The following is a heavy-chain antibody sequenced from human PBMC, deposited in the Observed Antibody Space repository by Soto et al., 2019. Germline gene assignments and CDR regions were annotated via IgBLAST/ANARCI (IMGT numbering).Heavy chain of an antibody. V-gene: IGHV5-51*03. CDR2: IYPGDSDT. D-gene: IGHD6-13*01. CDR1: GYSFTGYW. Sequence: EVQLVQSGTEVKKPGESLKISCKGSGYSFTGYWIRWVRQMPGKGLEWMGIIYPGDSDTRYSPSFQGQVTISADKSISTVYLQWSSLKASDTAMYYCARRRNPGIAAAGDAFDIWGQGTMVTVSS. J-gene: IGHJ3*02. CDR3: ARRRNPGIAAAGDAFDI.